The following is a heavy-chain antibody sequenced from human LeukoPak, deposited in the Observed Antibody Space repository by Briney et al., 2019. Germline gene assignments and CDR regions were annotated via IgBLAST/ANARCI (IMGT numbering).Heavy chain of an antibody. V-gene: IGHV4-4*09. D-gene: IGHD3-22*01. Sequence: SETLSLTCTVSGGSISSYYWSWIRQPLGKGLEWIGYIYISGSTDYNPSLKSRVTISLDTSKNLFSLKLSSLTAADTAVYYCARHRGYERTGYYFLDAFDFWGQGTMVTVSS. J-gene: IGHJ3*01. CDR3: ARHRGYERTGYYFLDAFDF. CDR1: GGSISSYY. CDR2: IYISGST.